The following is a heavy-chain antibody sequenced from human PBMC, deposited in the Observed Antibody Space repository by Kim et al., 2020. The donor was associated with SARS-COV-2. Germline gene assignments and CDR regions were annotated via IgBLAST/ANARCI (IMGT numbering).Heavy chain of an antibody. CDR2: MNPNSGNT. V-gene: IGHV1-8*01. CDR3: ARDWVSPELLWFGEGMDV. J-gene: IGHJ6*02. CDR1: GYTFTSYD. D-gene: IGHD3-10*01. Sequence: ASVKVSCKASGYTFTSYDINWVRQATGQGLEWMGWMNPNSGNTGYAQKFQGRVTMTRNTSISTAYMELSSLRSEDTAVYYCARDWVSPELLWFGEGMDVWGQGTTVTVSS.